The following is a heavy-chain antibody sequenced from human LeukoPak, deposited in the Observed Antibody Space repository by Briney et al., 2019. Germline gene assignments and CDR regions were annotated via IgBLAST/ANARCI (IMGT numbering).Heavy chain of an antibody. CDR1: GYSFSSYW. Sequence: PGESLKISCKSSGYSFSSYWIGWVRQMPGKGLEWMGIIYPGDSDTRYSPSFQGQVNISADKSITTAYLQWSTLTVSDTAIYYCARSPSGRRGGYYFDNWGQGNLLTVSS. D-gene: IGHD3-10*01. CDR2: IYPGDSDT. CDR3: ARSPSGRRGGYYFDN. V-gene: IGHV5-51*01. J-gene: IGHJ4*02.